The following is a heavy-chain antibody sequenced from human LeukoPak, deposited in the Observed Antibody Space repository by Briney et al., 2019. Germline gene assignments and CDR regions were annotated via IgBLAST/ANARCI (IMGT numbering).Heavy chain of an antibody. J-gene: IGHJ3*02. CDR3: ARRDGGGPFDI. V-gene: IGHV4-61*03. D-gene: IGHD3-10*01. CDR1: GGSISSGGYY. Sequence: PSETLSLTCAVSGGSISSGGYYWNWLRQPPGKGLEWIGYVYYNGYPEYNPSLKSRVTISVGTSKKHFSLKLTSVTAADAAVYYCARRDGGGPFDIWGHGTMVIVSS. CDR2: VYYNGYP.